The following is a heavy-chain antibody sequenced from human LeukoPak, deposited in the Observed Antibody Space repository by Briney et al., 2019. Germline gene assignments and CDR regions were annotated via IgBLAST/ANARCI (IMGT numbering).Heavy chain of an antibody. V-gene: IGHV3-74*01. Sequence: GGSLRLSCAAPGLTFSSHWMHWVRQAPGKGLVWVSRIASDGSSTTYADSVKGRFSIFRDNAKNTLYLQMNSLRVEDTAVYYCARGRPHGNDYWGQGTLVTVSS. J-gene: IGHJ4*02. D-gene: IGHD4-23*01. CDR3: ARGRPHGNDY. CDR2: IASDGSST. CDR1: GLTFSSHW.